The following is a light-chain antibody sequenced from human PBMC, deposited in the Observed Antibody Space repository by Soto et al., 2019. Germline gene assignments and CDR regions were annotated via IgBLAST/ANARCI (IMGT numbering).Light chain of an antibody. CDR1: QSVSSIY. Sequence: EIVLTQSPGTLSLSPGERATLSGRASQSVSSIYLAWYQQKPGQAPRLLIYGASSRATGIPDRFSGSGSGTDFTLTINRLEPEDFAVYYCQQYGSSSSWTFGQGTKVDIK. CDR3: QQYGSSSSWT. J-gene: IGKJ1*01. CDR2: GAS. V-gene: IGKV3-20*01.